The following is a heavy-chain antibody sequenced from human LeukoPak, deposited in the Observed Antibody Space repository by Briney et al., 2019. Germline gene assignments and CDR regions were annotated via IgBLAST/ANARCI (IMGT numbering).Heavy chain of an antibody. Sequence: PGGSLRLSCAASGFTFSSYGMHWVRQAPGKGLEWVAVIWYDGSNKYYADSVKGRFTISRDNSKNTLYLQMNSLRAEDTAVYYCARDLNEAGPFDYWGQGTLVTVSS. CDR3: ARDLNEAGPFDY. V-gene: IGHV3-33*01. D-gene: IGHD6-19*01. CDR2: IWYDGSNK. J-gene: IGHJ4*02. CDR1: GFTFSSYG.